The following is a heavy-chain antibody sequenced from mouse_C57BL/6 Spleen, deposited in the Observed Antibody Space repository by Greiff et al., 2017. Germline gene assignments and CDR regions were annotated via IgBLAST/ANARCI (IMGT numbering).Heavy chain of an antibody. Sequence: QVQLQQPGAELVKPGASVKLSCKASGYTFTSYWMHWVKQRPGRGLEWIGRIDPNSGGTKYTEKFKSKATLTVSKPSSTAYMQLSSLTSEDSAVYYCAREDNGSSYWYFDVWGTGTTVTVSS. CDR3: AREDNGSSYWYFDV. D-gene: IGHD1-1*01. CDR2: IDPNSGGT. J-gene: IGHJ1*03. V-gene: IGHV1-72*01. CDR1: GYTFTSYW.